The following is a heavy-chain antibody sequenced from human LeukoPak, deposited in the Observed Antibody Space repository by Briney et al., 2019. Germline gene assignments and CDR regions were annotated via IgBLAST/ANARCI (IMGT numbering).Heavy chain of an antibody. J-gene: IGHJ6*02. CDR1: GGSFSGYY. CDR3: ARDLVLRYFAWSNRYYYYGMDV. V-gene: IGHV4-34*01. CDR2: INHSGST. D-gene: IGHD3-9*01. Sequence: SETLSLTCAVYGGSFSGYYWSWIRQPPGKGLEWIGEINHSGSTNYNPALKSRVTISVDTSKNKFSLKLSSVTAADTAVYYCARDLVLRYFAWSNRYYYYGMDVWGQGTTVTVSS.